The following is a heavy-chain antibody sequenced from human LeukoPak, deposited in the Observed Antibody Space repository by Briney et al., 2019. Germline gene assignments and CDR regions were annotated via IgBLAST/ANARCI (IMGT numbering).Heavy chain of an antibody. J-gene: IGHJ5*02. Sequence: GRSLRLSCAVSGFTFGDYGMRWVRQAPGKGLEWVTGISWNSGSIGYADSVKGRFTISRDNAKNSLYLQMNSLRPEDTALYYCAKDTSGSYYGGWFDPWGQGTLVTVSS. CDR3: AKDTSGSYYGGWFDP. D-gene: IGHD1-26*01. V-gene: IGHV3-9*01. CDR1: GFTFGDYG. CDR2: ISWNSGSI.